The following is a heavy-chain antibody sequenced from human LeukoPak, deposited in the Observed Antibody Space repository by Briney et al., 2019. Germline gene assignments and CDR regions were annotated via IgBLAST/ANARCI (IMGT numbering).Heavy chain of an antibody. J-gene: IGHJ4*02. CDR2: INPNSGGT. D-gene: IGHD3-22*01. Sequence: GASVKVSCKASGYTFTGYYMHWVRQAPGQGLEWMGRINPNSGGTNYAQKFQGRVTMTRDTTFNTAYMDLSRLRSDDTAVYYCARGRNSVYYFNVVAPYYFDYWGQGTLVTVSS. CDR3: ARGRNSVYYFNVVAPYYFDY. V-gene: IGHV1-2*06. CDR1: GYTFTGYY.